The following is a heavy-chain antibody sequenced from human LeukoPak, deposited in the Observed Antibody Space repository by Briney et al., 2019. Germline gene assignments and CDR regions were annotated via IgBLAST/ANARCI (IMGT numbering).Heavy chain of an antibody. CDR2: INPNSGGT. CDR1: GYTFTDYY. J-gene: IGHJ4*02. D-gene: IGHD4-17*01. CDR3: ATDRGSRLDYGDSTTPQY. Sequence: GASVKVSCKASGYTFTDYYMHWVRQAPGQGLEWMGWINPNSGGTNYAQKFQGRVTMTSDTSISTAYMELSRLRSDDTAVYYCATDRGSRLDYGDSTTPQYWGQGTLVTVSS. V-gene: IGHV1-2*02.